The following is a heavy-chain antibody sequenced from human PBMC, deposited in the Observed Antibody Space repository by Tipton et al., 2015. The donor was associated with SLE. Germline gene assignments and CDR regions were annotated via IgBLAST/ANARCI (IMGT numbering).Heavy chain of an antibody. CDR2: ISSSSSTI. V-gene: IGHV3-48*04. J-gene: IGHJ6*03. CDR3: ARVEYSSSFSYYYYMDV. D-gene: IGHD6-6*01. CDR1: GFTFSSYT. Sequence: GSLRLSCAASGFTFSSYTMNWVRQAPGKGLEWVSYISSSSSTIYYADSVKGRFTISRDNAKNSLYLQMNSLRAEDTAVYYCARVEYSSSFSYYYYMDVWGKGTTVTVSS.